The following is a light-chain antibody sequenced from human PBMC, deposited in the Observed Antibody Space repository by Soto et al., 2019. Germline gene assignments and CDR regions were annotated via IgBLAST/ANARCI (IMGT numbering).Light chain of an antibody. CDR2: GDN. Sequence: SVLTQPPSVSAAPGQKVTISCSGSSSNIGGNSVSWYQQLPGTAPKLLIYGDNKRPSGIPDRFSGSKSGTSATLGITGFQTGDEADYYCGSWDSSLSADVFGTGTKVTVL. CDR1: SSNIGGNS. J-gene: IGLJ1*01. V-gene: IGLV1-51*01. CDR3: GSWDSSLSADV.